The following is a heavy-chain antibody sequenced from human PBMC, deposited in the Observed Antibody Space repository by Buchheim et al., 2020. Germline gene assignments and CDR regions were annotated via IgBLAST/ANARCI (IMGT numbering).Heavy chain of an antibody. Sequence: EVQLLESGGGLVQPGGSLRLSCAASGFTFSTNAMSWVRQAPGKGLEWVSVLSESGASTHHADSVKGRFTISRDNSKNTLYLQMNSLRAEDTAVYYCVKDSTYSSAWYDFDYWGQGT. J-gene: IGHJ4*02. D-gene: IGHD6-13*01. V-gene: IGHV3-23*01. CDR2: LSESGAST. CDR3: VKDSTYSSAWYDFDY. CDR1: GFTFSTNA.